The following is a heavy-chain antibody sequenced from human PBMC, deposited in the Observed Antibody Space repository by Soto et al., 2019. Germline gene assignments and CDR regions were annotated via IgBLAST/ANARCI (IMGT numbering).Heavy chain of an antibody. CDR2: ISYDGSNK. J-gene: IGHJ4*02. V-gene: IGHV3-30-3*01. Sequence: PGGSLRLSCAASGFTFSSYAMHWVRQAPGKGLEWVAVISYDGSNKYYADSVKGRFTISRDNSKNTLYLQMNSLRAEDTAVYYCAKDPYEYIWGSYCNHLDYWGQGTLVTVSS. CDR1: GFTFSSYA. D-gene: IGHD3-16*01. CDR3: AKDPYEYIWGSYCNHLDY.